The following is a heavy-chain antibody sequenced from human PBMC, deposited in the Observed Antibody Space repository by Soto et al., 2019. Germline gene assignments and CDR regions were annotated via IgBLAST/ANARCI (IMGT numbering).Heavy chain of an antibody. D-gene: IGHD5-12*01. J-gene: IGHJ4*02. Sequence: QVQLQVSGPGLVKPSATLSLSCTVSTGSSDSFYWSWIRQPPGKGLEWIGYFFYTGSTNHNPSLKGRVTISLDMSSSQFSLSLTSVTAADTAMYYCARSRDGYNLNPIDQWGQGLLVTDSS. CDR2: FFYTGST. V-gene: IGHV4-59*01. CDR1: TGSSDSFY. CDR3: ARSRDGYNLNPIDQ.